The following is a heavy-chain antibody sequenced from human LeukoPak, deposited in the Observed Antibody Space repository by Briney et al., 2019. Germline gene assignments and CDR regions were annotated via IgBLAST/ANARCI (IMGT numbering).Heavy chain of an antibody. CDR1: GYTFTNYD. V-gene: IGHV1-8*01. CDR3: ATYSSSSVRGVDP. D-gene: IGHD6-13*01. J-gene: IGHJ5*02. Sequence: ASVKVSCKASGYTFTNYDINWVRQATGQGLEWMGWMNPNSGSTGYAQKFQGRVTMARDTSISTAYMELNSLRSEDTAVYYCATYSSSSVRGVDPWGQGTLVTVSS. CDR2: MNPNSGST.